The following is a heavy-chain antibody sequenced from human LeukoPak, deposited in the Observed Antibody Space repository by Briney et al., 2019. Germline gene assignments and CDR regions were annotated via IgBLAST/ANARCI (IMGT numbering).Heavy chain of an antibody. D-gene: IGHD3-3*01. J-gene: IGHJ4*02. V-gene: IGHV4-4*09. CDR1: GGSISSYY. Sequence: SETLSLTCTVSGGSISSYYWSWIRQPPGKELEWIGYIYTSGSTNYNPSLKSRVTISVDTSKNQFSLKLSSVTAADTAVYYCARRVEYYDFWSGYYKGIAYFDYWGQGTLVTVSS. CDR2: IYTSGST. CDR3: ARRVEYYDFWSGYYKGIAYFDY.